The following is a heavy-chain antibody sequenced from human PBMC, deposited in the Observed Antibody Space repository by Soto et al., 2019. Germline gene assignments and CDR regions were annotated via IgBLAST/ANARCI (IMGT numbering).Heavy chain of an antibody. CDR2: INAGGIG. CDR1: GGSFTGYF. D-gene: IGHD2-21*02. J-gene: IGHJ1*01. Sequence: QAQIQQSGARLLKPSETLSLTCSVYGGSFTGYFYSWIRLSPGRDLEWIGEINAGGIGKYSPSIKRQATMSADKANKQFSLRLTSVTAADTSVYYCAPTPRLLVTWGHGTQVLISS. V-gene: IGHV4-34*02. CDR3: APTPRLLVT.